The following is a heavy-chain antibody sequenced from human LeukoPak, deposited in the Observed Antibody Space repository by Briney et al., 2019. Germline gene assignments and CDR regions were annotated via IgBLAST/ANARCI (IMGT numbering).Heavy chain of an antibody. V-gene: IGHV1-2*02. J-gene: IGHJ4*02. CDR2: INPNSGGT. CDR3: ARCYYDSRSAIDY. D-gene: IGHD3-22*01. Sequence: ASVKVSCKASGYTFTGYYMHWVRQAPGQGLEWMGWINPNSGGTNYAQKFQGRVTMTRDTSTSTVYMELSSLRSEDTAVYYCARCYYDSRSAIDYWGQGTLVTVSS. CDR1: GYTFTGYY.